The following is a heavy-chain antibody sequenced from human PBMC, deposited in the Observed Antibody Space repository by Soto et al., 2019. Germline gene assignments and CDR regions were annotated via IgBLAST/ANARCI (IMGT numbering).Heavy chain of an antibody. V-gene: IGHV3-21*01. CDR1: GFTFSSYS. D-gene: IGHD2-15*01. Sequence: EVQLVESGGGLVKPGGSLRLSCAASGFTFSSYSMNWVRQAPGKGLEWVSSISSRSSYIYYADSVKGRFTISRDNAKNSLYLQMNSLRAEDTAVYYCAAGVVVAATRDYWGQGTLVTVSS. CDR3: AAGVVVAATRDY. J-gene: IGHJ4*02. CDR2: ISSRSSYI.